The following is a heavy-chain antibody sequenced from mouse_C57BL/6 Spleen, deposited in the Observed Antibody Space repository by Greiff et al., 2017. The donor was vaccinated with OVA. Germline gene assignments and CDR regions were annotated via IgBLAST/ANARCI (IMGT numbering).Heavy chain of an antibody. CDR3: TRSPLYYDYDY. Sequence: QVQLQQSGAELVRPGASVTLSCKASGYTFTDYEMHWVKQTPVHGLEWIGAIDPETGGTAYNQKFKGTAILTADKSSSTAYMELRSLTSEDSAVYYCTRSPLYYDYDYWGQGTTLTVSS. CDR1: GYTFTDYE. V-gene: IGHV1-15*01. D-gene: IGHD2-4*01. J-gene: IGHJ2*01. CDR2: IDPETGGT.